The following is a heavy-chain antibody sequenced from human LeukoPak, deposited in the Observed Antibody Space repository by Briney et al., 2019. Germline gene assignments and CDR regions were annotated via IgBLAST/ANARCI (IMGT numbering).Heavy chain of an antibody. Sequence: PSETLSLTCTVSGGSISSYYWSWIRQPPGKGPEWIGYIYYSGSTDYNPSLKSRVTISVDTSKNQFSLKLRSMTAADTAVYYCARGGSSWSRSWFDPWGQGTLVTVSS. CDR1: GGSISSYY. J-gene: IGHJ5*02. CDR3: ARGGSSWSRSWFDP. V-gene: IGHV4-59*01. CDR2: IYYSGST. D-gene: IGHD6-13*01.